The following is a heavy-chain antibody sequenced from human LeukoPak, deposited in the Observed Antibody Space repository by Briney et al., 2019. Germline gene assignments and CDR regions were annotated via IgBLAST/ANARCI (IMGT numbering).Heavy chain of an antibody. J-gene: IGHJ4*02. CDR3: ATLGPTTTRYYFDY. Sequence: KTSETLSLTCTVSGGSISSGDYYWSWIRQPPGKGLEWIGYIYYSGSTYYNPSLKSRVTISVDTSKNQFSLKLSSVTAADTAVYYCATLGPTTTRYYFDYWGQGTLVTVSS. CDR2: IYYSGST. CDR1: GGSISSGDYY. D-gene: IGHD1-26*01. V-gene: IGHV4-30-4*01.